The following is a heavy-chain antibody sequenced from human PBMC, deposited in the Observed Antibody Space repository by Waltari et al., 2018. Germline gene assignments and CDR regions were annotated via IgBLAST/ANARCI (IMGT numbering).Heavy chain of an antibody. Sequence: QLQLQESGPGLVTPSETLSLTCTVSGGSISSSSYYWGWIRQPPGKGLEWIGSIYYSGSTYYNPSLKSRVTISVDTSKNQFSLKLSSVTAADTAVYYCAINYDFWSGSAFDYWGQGTLVTVSS. CDR3: AINYDFWSGSAFDY. CDR1: GGSISSSSYY. D-gene: IGHD3-3*01. J-gene: IGHJ4*02. V-gene: IGHV4-39*01. CDR2: IYYSGST.